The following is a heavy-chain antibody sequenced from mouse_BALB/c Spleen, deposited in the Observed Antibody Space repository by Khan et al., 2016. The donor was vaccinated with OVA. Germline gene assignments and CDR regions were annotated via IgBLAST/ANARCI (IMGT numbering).Heavy chain of an antibody. CDR1: GYTLTDYG. CDR2: INTHTGEA. CDR3: SRSKGNYWFAY. Sequence: QIQLVQSGPELKKPGETVKISCKASGYTLTDYGMNWVKQAPGKGLKWMGWINTHTGEATYADDFKGRFAFSLETSANTAYFQIKNLQTEDTATYFCSRSKGNYWFAYWGQGTLVTVSA. D-gene: IGHD2-1*01. V-gene: IGHV9-3-1*01. J-gene: IGHJ3*01.